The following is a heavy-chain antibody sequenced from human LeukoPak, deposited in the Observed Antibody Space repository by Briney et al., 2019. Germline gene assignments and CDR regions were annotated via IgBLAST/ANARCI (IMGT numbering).Heavy chain of an antibody. D-gene: IGHD1-26*01. CDR1: GYTFTSNY. J-gene: IGHJ4*02. Sequence: GASVKVSCKAFGYTFTSNYMHWVRQAPGQGPEWMGVISPSGGSTTYAQKFQGRVTLTRDMSTSTDYLELSSLRSEDTAVYYCARRSGSYSDYWGQGTLVTVSS. V-gene: IGHV1-46*01. CDR3: ARRSGSYSDY. CDR2: ISPSGGST.